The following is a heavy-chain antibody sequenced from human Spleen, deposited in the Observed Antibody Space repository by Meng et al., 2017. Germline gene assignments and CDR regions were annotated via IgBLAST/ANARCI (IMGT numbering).Heavy chain of an antibody. V-gene: IGHV4-34*01. CDR3: ARGRIHLWLNRANAFDI. J-gene: IGHJ3*02. CDR2: INHSGST. Sequence: SQTLSLTCAVYGGSFSGYYWSSIRQPPGKGLEWIGEINHSGSTNYNPSLKSRVTISVDTSKNQFSLKLSSLTAADTAAYYCARGRIHLWLNRANAFDIWGQGTMVTVSS. CDR1: GGSFSGYY. D-gene: IGHD5-18*01.